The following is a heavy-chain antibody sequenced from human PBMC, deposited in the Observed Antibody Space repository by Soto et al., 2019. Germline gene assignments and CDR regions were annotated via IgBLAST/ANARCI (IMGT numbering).Heavy chain of an antibody. J-gene: IGHJ4*02. D-gene: IGHD5-12*01. Sequence: QVQLVQSGAEARKPGSSVKIYCTVSGDSFSSYTLTWVRQAPGQGLEWMGGIIPIFHSTIYSQRFKGRVTFTADDSTNTAYLQLTNLRFDDTAIYYCARPSGLLGQYSALPEFWGQGTLVSVSS. V-gene: IGHV1-69*19. CDR1: GDSFSSYT. CDR3: ARPSGLLGQYSALPEF. CDR2: IIPIFHST.